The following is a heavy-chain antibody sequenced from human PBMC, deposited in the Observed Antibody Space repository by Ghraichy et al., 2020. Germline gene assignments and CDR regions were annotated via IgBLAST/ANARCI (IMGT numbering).Heavy chain of an antibody. Sequence: GESLNISCVVSEFSFSAYSMNWVRQAPGKGLEWVSSISASSSYMHYRDSVKGRFTISRDNAKNSLYLQMNSLSAEDTGVYYCASAMRTGMDVWGQGTTVVVSS. CDR1: EFSFSAYS. J-gene: IGHJ6*02. CDR2: ISASSSYM. V-gene: IGHV3-21*01. CDR3: ASAMRTGMDV.